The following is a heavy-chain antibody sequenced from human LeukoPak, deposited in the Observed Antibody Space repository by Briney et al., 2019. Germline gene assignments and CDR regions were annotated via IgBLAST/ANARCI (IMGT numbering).Heavy chain of an antibody. CDR2: ISGSSDST. CDR1: GLTFSSSA. Sequence: PGGSLRLSCTSSGLTFSSSAMSWVRQAQGRGLEWVSAISGSSDSTYHADSVKGRFTISRDTSTNTLYLQMNALRADDTAVYYRAKGGRGDIHKRDYFDSWGQGTLVNVSS. CDR3: AKGGRGDIHKRDYFDS. D-gene: IGHD2-15*01. J-gene: IGHJ4*02. V-gene: IGHV3-23*01.